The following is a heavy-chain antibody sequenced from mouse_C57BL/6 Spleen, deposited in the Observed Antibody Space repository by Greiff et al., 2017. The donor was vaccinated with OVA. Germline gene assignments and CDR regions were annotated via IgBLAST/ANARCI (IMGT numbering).Heavy chain of an antibody. D-gene: IGHD1-1*01. CDR1: GFTFSSYA. V-gene: IGHV5-4*01. CDR3: ARDQDYGSSGGYFDV. J-gene: IGHJ1*03. Sequence: EVQVVESGGGLVKPGGSLKLSCAASGFTFSSYAMSWVRQTPEKRLEWVATISDGGSYTYYPDNVKGRFTISRDNAKNNLYLQMSHLKSEDTAMYYCARDQDYGSSGGYFDVWGTGTTVTVSS. CDR2: ISDGGSYT.